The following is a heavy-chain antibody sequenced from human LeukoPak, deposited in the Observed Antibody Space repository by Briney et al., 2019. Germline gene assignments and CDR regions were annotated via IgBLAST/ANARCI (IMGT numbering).Heavy chain of an antibody. CDR3: AKDPPYGVAVAGTGYQDAFDI. D-gene: IGHD6-19*01. Sequence: GGSLRLSCAASGFTFSSYAMHWVRQAPGKGLEWVAVISYDGSNKYYADSVKGRFTISRDNSKNTLYLQMNSLRAEDTAVYYCAKDPPYGVAVAGTGYQDAFDIWGQGTMVTVSS. CDR1: GFTFSSYA. V-gene: IGHV3-30-3*01. J-gene: IGHJ3*02. CDR2: ISYDGSNK.